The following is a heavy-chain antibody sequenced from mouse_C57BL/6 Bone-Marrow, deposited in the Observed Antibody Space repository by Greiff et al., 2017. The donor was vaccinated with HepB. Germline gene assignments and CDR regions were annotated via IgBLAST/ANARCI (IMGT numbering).Heavy chain of an antibody. Sequence: DVQLVESGGGLVKPGGSLKLSCAASGFTFSDYGMHWVRQAPEKGLEWVAYISSGSSTIYYADTVKGRFTISRDNAKNTLFLQMTSLRSEDTAMYYCASNYVYAMDYWGQGTSVTVSS. J-gene: IGHJ4*01. V-gene: IGHV5-17*01. CDR2: ISSGSSTI. CDR3: ASNYVYAMDY. D-gene: IGHD2-1*01. CDR1: GFTFSDYG.